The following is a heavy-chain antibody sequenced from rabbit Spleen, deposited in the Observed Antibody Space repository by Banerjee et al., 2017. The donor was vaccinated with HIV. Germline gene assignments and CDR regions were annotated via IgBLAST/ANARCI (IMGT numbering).Heavy chain of an antibody. D-gene: IGHD8-1*01. V-gene: IGHV1S40*01. CDR1: GVSFSSNYY. CDR3: ARDTGSSFSSYGMDL. Sequence: QSLEESGGDLVKPGASLTLTCTASGVSFSSNYYMCWVHQAPGKGLEWIACIDTGSSGFTYFASWAKGRFTCSKTSSTTVTLQMTSLTVADTATYFCARDTGSSFSSYGMDLWGQGTLVTVS. J-gene: IGHJ6*01. CDR2: IDTGSSGFT.